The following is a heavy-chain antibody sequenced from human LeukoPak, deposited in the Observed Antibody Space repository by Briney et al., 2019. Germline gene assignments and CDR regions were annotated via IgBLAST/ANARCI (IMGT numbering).Heavy chain of an antibody. CDR3: AAAEVVVVAATDYYYYGMGV. D-gene: IGHD2-15*01. Sequence: SVKVSCKASGFTFTSSAVQWVRQARGQRLEWIGWIVVGSGNTNYAQKFQERVTITRDMSTSTAYMELSSLRSEDTAVYYCAAAEVVVVAATDYYYYGMGVWGQGTTVTVSS. J-gene: IGHJ6*02. CDR1: GFTFTSSA. CDR2: IVVGSGNT. V-gene: IGHV1-58*01.